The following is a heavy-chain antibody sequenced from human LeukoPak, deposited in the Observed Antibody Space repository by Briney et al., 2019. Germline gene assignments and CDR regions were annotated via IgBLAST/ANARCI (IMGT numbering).Heavy chain of an antibody. D-gene: IGHD5-24*01. CDR1: GFTFSSYG. V-gene: IGHV3-30*18. J-gene: IGHJ4*02. CDR3: AKENGWLHYCH. Sequence: PGGSLRLSCAASGFTFSSYGMHWVRQAPGKGLEWVAVISYDGSNKYYADSVKGRFTISRDNSKNTLYLQMNSLRAEDTATYYWAKENGWLHYCHWGQGTLVTVSS. CDR2: ISYDGSNK.